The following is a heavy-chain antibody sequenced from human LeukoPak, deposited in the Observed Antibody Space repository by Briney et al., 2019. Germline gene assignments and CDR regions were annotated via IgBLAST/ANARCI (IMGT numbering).Heavy chain of an antibody. V-gene: IGHV1-69*04. D-gene: IGHD3-22*01. Sequence: GASVKVSCKASGYTFTDYYMNWVRQAPGQGLEWMGRIIPILGIANYAQKFQGRVTITADKSTSTAYMELSSLRSEDTAVYYCARGAVVNPYFDYWGQGTLVTVSS. CDR2: IIPILGIA. CDR3: ARGAVVNPYFDY. J-gene: IGHJ4*02. CDR1: GYTFTDYY.